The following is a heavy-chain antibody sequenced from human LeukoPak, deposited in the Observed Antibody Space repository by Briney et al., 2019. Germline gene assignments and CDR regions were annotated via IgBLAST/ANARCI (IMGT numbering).Heavy chain of an antibody. CDR2: IYSGGST. D-gene: IGHD1-26*01. V-gene: IGHV3-53*01. J-gene: IGHJ3*02. CDR1: GFTVSSKY. Sequence: GGSLRLSCAASGFTVSSKYMSWVRQAPGKGLEWVSVIYSGGSTHYADSVRGRFTISRDNSKNTLYLQMNSLRVEDTAVYYCARIGSERNAFDIWGQGTMVTVSS. CDR3: ARIGSERNAFDI.